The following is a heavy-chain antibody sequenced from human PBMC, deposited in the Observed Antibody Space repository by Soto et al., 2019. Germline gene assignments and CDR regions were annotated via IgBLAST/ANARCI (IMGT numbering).Heavy chain of an antibody. CDR2: MYHSGTF. J-gene: IGHJ5*02. V-gene: IGHV4-30-2*01. D-gene: IGHD3-10*01. CDR3: ARAQFYSGSGNYNNLMFDA. CDR1: GGSIGGVGYS. Sequence: TLSLTCAVSGGSIGGVGYSWSWIRQPPGGGLEWIGYMYHSGTFLKSPSLKTRPTMSLDMSKNQFSLTLNSMTAADTAVYYCARAQFYSGSGNYNNLMFDAWGQGIQVTVSS.